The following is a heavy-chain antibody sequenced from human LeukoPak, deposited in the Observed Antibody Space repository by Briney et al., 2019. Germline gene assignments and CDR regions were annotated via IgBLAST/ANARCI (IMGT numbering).Heavy chain of an antibody. CDR2: IYYSGST. CDR1: GGSISSYY. J-gene: IGHJ6*03. D-gene: IGHD2-15*01. Sequence: SETLSLTCTVSGGSISSYYWSWIRQPPGKGLEWIGYIYYSGSTNYNPSLKSRVTISVDTSKNQFSLKLSSVTAADTAVYYCAREVVNYYYMDVWGKGTTVTISS. V-gene: IGHV4-59*01. CDR3: AREVVNYYYMDV.